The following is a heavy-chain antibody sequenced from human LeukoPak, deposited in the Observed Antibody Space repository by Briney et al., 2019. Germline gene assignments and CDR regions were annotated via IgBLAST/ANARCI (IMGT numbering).Heavy chain of an antibody. Sequence: SETLSLACTVSGGSISSYYWCWIRQPPEKGLEWIAYIYYSGSTNYNPSLKSRVTISVDTSKNQFSLKLSSVAAADTAVYYCARRYGSGSSGTFDYWGQGTLVTVSS. V-gene: IGHV4-59*01. CDR1: GGSISSYY. CDR3: ARRYGSGSSGTFDY. CDR2: IYYSGST. D-gene: IGHD3-10*01. J-gene: IGHJ4*02.